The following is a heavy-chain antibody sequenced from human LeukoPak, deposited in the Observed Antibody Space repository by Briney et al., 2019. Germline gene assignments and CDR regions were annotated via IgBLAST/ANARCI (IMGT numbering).Heavy chain of an antibody. Sequence: GGSLRLSCAASGFTFSSYGMHWVRQAPGKGLEWVAVIWYDGSRKYYGESVKGRFTISRDNSKNTLYLQMNSLKAEDTAVYYCARDPTAYYDSSGYYLNTIDFWGQGTLVTVSS. J-gene: IGHJ4*02. CDR3: ARDPTAYYDSSGYYLNTIDF. V-gene: IGHV3-33*01. D-gene: IGHD3-22*01. CDR1: GFTFSSYG. CDR2: IWYDGSRK.